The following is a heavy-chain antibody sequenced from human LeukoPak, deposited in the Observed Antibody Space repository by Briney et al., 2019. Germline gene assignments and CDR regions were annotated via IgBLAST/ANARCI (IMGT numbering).Heavy chain of an antibody. Sequence: SETLSLTCTVSGGSISSYYWSWIRQPPGKGLEWIGYIYYSGSTNYNPPLKSRVTISVDTSKNQFSLKLSSVTAADTAVYYCARPSDSYCGWYQGPFDYWGQGTLVTVSS. CDR1: GGSISSYY. CDR2: IYYSGST. D-gene: IGHD6-19*01. V-gene: IGHV4-59*08. CDR3: ARPSDSYCGWYQGPFDY. J-gene: IGHJ4*02.